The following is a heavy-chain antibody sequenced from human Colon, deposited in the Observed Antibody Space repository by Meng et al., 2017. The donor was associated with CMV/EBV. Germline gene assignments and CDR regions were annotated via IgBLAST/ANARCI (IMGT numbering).Heavy chain of an antibody. J-gene: IGHJ5*02. CDR1: GGSISSSSYY. CDR2: IYYSGST. D-gene: IGHD6-13*01. V-gene: IGHV4-39*01. Sequence: GSLRLSCTVSGGSISSSSYYWGWIRQPPGKGLEWIGSIYYSGSTYYNPSLNSRVTISVDTSKNQFSLKLSSVTAADTAVYYCARRKGRAAIKEDNWFDPWGQGTLVTVSS. CDR3: ARRKGRAAIKEDNWFDP.